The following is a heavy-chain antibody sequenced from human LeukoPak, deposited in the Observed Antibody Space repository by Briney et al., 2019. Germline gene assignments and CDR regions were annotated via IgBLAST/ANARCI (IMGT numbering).Heavy chain of an antibody. Sequence: SVKVSCKASGCTFSSYAISWVRQAPGQGLEWMGGIIPIFGTANYAQKFQGRVTITANESTSTAYMELSSLRSEDTAVYYCASAYYDSSGDIWYWGQGTLVTVSS. CDR2: IIPIFGTA. J-gene: IGHJ4*02. D-gene: IGHD3-22*01. CDR1: GCTFSSYA. CDR3: ASAYYDSSGDIWY. V-gene: IGHV1-69*13.